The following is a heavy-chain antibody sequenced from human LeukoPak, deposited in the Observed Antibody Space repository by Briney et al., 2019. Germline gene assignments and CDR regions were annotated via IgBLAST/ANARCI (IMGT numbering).Heavy chain of an antibody. CDR1: GYTLIRYN. CDR2: ISAHNGNT. J-gene: IGHJ4*02. Sequence: GASVKVSCRASGYTLIRYNITWERQAPGQGLEWMGWISAHNGNTNYAQKFQGRVTMTTDTSTSTAYMDLSSLRSDDTAVYYCSRDDYWGQGTLVTVSS. V-gene: IGHV1-18*01. CDR3: SRDDY.